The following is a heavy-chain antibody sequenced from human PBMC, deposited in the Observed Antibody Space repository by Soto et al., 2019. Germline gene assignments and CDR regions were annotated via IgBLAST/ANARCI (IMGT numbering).Heavy chain of an antibody. V-gene: IGHV3-23*01. CDR1: GFTFSSYA. J-gene: IGHJ4*02. CDR2: ISGSGGST. CDR3: AKDNLGGGYYWSPFDY. Sequence: GGSLRLSCAASGFTFSSYAMSWVRQAPGKGLEWVSAISGSGGSTYYADSVKGRFTISRDNSKNTLYLQMNSLRAEDTAVYYCAKDNLGGGYYWSPFDYWGQGTLVTSPQ. D-gene: IGHD3-22*01.